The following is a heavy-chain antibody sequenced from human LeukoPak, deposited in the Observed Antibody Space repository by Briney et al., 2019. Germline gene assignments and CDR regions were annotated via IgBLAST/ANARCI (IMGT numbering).Heavy chain of an antibody. CDR1: GFTFSNYV. CDR3: AREGDSGSLNGPFDI. V-gene: IGHV3-30*04. D-gene: IGHD1-26*01. CDR2: ISYDGSTK. J-gene: IGHJ3*02. Sequence: GGSLRLSCAASGFTFSNYVMHWVRQAPGKGLEWVTVISYDGSTKNDADSVKGRFTISRDNSKNTVFLEMNSLRPEDTAVYYCAREGDSGSLNGPFDIWGQGTMVTVSS.